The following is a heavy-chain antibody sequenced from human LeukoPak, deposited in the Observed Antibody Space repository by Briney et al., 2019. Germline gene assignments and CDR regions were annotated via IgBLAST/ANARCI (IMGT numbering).Heavy chain of an antibody. V-gene: IGHV3-7*01. CDR2: IKQDGSEE. J-gene: IGHJ3*02. Sequence: GGSLRLSCAASGFTFSTYWMSWVRRAPGKGLEWVVNIKQDGSEEYYVDSVKGRFTISRDNAKNSLNLQMNSLRAEDTAVYYCARDLLAYAFDIWGQGTMVTVSS. CDR1: GFTFSTYW. CDR3: ARDLLAYAFDI.